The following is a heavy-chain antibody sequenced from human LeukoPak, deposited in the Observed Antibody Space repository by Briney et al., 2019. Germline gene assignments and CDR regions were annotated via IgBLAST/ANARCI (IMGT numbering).Heavy chain of an antibody. CDR1: GGSISSSSYY. CDR2: IYYSGNT. CDR3: ARRVTATVTLDY. Sequence: SETLSLTCTISGGSISSSSYYWGWIRQPPGKGLEWIGTIYYSGNTYYNPSLKSRVTISVDTSKNQFSLKLNSVTAADTAVYYCARRVTATVTLDYWGQGTLVTVSS. D-gene: IGHD5-18*01. V-gene: IGHV4-39*01. J-gene: IGHJ4*02.